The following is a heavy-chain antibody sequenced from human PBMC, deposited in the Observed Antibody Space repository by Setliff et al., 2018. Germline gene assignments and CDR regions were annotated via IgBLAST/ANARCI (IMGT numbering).Heavy chain of an antibody. J-gene: IGHJ4*02. V-gene: IGHV1-3*01. D-gene: IGHD3-3*01. CDR3: ARSPPTSTYYDFWSGYSYYFDY. CDR1: GYTFTSYA. Sequence: GASVKVSCKASGYTFTSYAISWVRQAPGQRPECMGWIHAGNGDTKYSQKFQGRVTITRDTSASTAYMELSSLRSEDTAVYYCARSPPTSTYYDFWSGYSYYFDYWGQGTLVTAPQ. CDR2: IHAGNGDT.